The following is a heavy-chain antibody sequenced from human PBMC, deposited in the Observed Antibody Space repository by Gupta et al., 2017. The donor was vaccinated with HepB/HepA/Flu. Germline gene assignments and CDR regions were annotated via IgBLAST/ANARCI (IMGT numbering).Heavy chain of an antibody. D-gene: IGHD3-22*01. Sequence: ESGGGLVQPGGSLRLSCAASGFTFSSYALSWVRQAPGKGLEWVSAISSSGGSTYYADSVKGRFTISRDNSKNTLYLQMNSRRAEDTAVYYWAKEVVHDDSSGGTDYWGQGTLVTVSS. CDR2: ISSSGGST. CDR3: AKEVVHDDSSGGTDY. J-gene: IGHJ4*02. CDR1: GFTFSSYA. V-gene: IGHV3-23*01.